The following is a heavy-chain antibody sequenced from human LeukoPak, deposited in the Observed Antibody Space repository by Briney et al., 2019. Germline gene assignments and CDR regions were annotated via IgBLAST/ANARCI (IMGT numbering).Heavy chain of an antibody. D-gene: IGHD6-13*01. Sequence: SETLSLTCTISGSSITTDYWSWIRQSAGQGLEWIGRMCSSGITNYNPSLKGRATMSVDTSKNQLSLKVVYVTAADTAVYYCARGAGPFDYWGQGSLVTVSS. CDR2: MCSSGIT. V-gene: IGHV4-4*07. CDR1: GSSITTDY. CDR3: ARGAGPFDY. J-gene: IGHJ4*02.